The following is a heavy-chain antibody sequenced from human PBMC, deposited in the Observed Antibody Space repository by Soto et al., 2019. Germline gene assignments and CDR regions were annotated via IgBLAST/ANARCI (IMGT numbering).Heavy chain of an antibody. D-gene: IGHD2-15*01. V-gene: IGHV1-69*01. J-gene: IGHJ3*01. CDR1: GGTFSSFA. CDR2: IIPIVVTT. CDR3: TRGLSYCSSGSCHDAYDV. Sequence: VQVVQSGAEVKKPGSSVKVSCKASGGTFSSFAINWVRQAPGQGLEWMGGIIPIVVTTNYAQKFQGRVTITADESTSTAYLELSSLRSEDTAVYYCTRGLSYCSSGSCHDAYDVWGQGTMVTVSS.